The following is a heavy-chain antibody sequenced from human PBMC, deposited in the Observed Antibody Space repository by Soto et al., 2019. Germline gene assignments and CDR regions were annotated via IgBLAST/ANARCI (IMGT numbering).Heavy chain of an antibody. V-gene: IGHV3-11*01. J-gene: IGHJ4*02. CDR2: ISSSGSTI. Sequence: PGGSLRLSCAASGFTFSDYYMSWIRQAPGKGLEWVSYISSSGSTIYYADSVEGRFTISRDNAKNPLYLQMNSLRAEDTAVYYCARAPPYYYDSSGYYYGYWGQGTLVTVSS. CDR3: ARAPPYYYDSSGYYYGY. CDR1: GFTFSDYY. D-gene: IGHD3-22*01.